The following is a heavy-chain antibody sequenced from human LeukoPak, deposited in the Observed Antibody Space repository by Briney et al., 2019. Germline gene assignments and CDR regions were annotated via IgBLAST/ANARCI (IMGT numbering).Heavy chain of an antibody. J-gene: IGHJ5*02. V-gene: IGHV6-1*01. D-gene: IGHD2-2*01. Sequence: SQTLSLTCAISGDSVSSNSAAWNWIRQSPSRGLEWLGRTYYRSKWYYDYAVSVKSRITINPDTSKNQFSLHLNSVTPEDTAVYYCARGGSSTSCPERYCSWFDPWGQGTLVTVSS. CDR2: TYYRSKWYY. CDR1: GDSVSSNSAA. CDR3: ARGGSSTSCPERYCSWFDP.